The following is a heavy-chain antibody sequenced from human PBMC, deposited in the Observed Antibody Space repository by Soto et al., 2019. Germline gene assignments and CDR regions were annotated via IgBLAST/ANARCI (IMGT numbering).Heavy chain of an antibody. Sequence: GGSLRLSCAASGFTFSSYAMSWVRQAPGKGLEWVSAISGSGGSTYYADSAKGRFTVSRDNSKNTLYLQMNSLRAEDTAVYYCATKASVVGATGYFDYWGQGTLVTVSS. CDR3: ATKASVVGATGYFDY. CDR1: GFTFSSYA. J-gene: IGHJ4*02. V-gene: IGHV3-23*01. CDR2: ISGSGGST. D-gene: IGHD1-26*01.